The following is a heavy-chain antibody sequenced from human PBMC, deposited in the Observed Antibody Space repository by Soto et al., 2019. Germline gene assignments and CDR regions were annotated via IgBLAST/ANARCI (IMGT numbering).Heavy chain of an antibody. V-gene: IGHV3-23*01. D-gene: IGHD6-13*01. CDR1: GFNCGSHA. CDR3: ARDPPGTGRDFYSYYGMDV. J-gene: IGHJ6*02. Sequence: GGSLGLWYGAPGFNCGSHAVRGVRQAPGKGLEWVSAISGSGGSAYDAASVKGRFAISRDNSKNTLYLQMKRLRAEDTAVYYCARDPPGTGRDFYSYYGMDVWGQGTTVTVSS. CDR2: ISGSGGSA.